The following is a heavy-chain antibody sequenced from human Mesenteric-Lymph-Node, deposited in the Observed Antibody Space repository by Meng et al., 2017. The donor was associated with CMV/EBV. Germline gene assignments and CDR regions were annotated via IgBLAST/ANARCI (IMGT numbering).Heavy chain of an antibody. V-gene: IGHV4-4*02. CDR2: IYHSGST. D-gene: IGHD3-10*01. CDR1: GGSISSGNW. CDR3: ARSWPGTGTSYYFDY. J-gene: IGHJ4*02. Sequence: SGGSISSGNWWSWVRRTTGKGLEWIGEIYHSGSTNYNQSLKSRVTVSVDKSKNQFSLKLSSVTAADTAVYYCARSWPGTGTSYYFDYWGQGTLVTVSS.